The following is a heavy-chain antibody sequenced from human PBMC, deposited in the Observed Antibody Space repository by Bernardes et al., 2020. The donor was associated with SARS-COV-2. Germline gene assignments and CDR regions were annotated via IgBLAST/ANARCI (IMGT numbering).Heavy chain of an antibody. V-gene: IGHV3-49*04. D-gene: IGHD6-6*01. J-gene: IGHJ4*02. Sequence: GGSLRLSCTASGFTFGDYAMSWVRQAPGKGLEWVGFIRSKAFGATTEYAASVKDRFTISRDDSKSIAYLQMNSLDTEDTAVYYCTSHQFASGSSLVDYWGQGTLVTVSS. CDR2: IRSKAFGATT. CDR3: TSHQFASGSSLVDY. CDR1: GFTFGDYA.